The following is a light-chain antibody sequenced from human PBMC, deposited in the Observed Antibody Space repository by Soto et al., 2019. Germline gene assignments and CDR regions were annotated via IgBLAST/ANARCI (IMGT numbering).Light chain of an antibody. CDR1: QSISSW. CDR3: KKYNSYQWK. Sequence: DIQMPQSPSTLSASVVYIATITCRASQSISSWLAWYKQNQGKAPKMLIYDAYSLESGVTSRFSGSGSGTEFTLIITSLQTDDFETYYCKKYNSYQWKCGHWTK. CDR2: DAY. V-gene: IGKV1-5*01. J-gene: IGKJ1*01.